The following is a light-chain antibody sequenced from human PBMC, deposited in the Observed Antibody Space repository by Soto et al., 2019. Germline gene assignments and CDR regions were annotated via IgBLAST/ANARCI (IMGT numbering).Light chain of an antibody. CDR3: QQSYTTPGLT. Sequence: DIQMTQSPSSLSASVGDRVTITCRASQSISSYLNWYQQKPGQAPKLLIYAASSLQSGVPSRFSGSGSRTDFTLTISSLEPEDFATYYCQQSYTTPGLTFGGGTKVEIK. CDR1: QSISSY. J-gene: IGKJ4*01. V-gene: IGKV1-39*01. CDR2: AAS.